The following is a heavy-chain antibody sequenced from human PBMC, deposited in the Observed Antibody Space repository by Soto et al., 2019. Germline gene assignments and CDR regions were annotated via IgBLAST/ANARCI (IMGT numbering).Heavy chain of an antibody. CDR2: IFGSGRTT. J-gene: IGHJ3*01. D-gene: IGHD1-26*01. CDR1: GFNFSSDV. V-gene: IGHV3-23*01. CDR3: AKSQSGSFFAAFDL. Sequence: GGSLRLSCAASGFNFSSDVMNWVRQAPGKGLEWVASIFGSGRTTYYADSVKDRFTISRDNSKNTLYLRLNSLRVEDTALYYCAKSQSGSFFAAFDLWGQGTMVTVSS.